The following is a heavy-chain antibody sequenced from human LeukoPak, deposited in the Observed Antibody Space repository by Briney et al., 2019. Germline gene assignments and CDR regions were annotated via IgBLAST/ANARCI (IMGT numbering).Heavy chain of an antibody. CDR1: GFTFSSYA. CDR2: ISGSGGST. CDR3: ARGWHHGMDV. J-gene: IGHJ6*02. V-gene: IGHV3-23*01. Sequence: PGGSLRLSCAASGFTFSSYAMSWVRQAPGKGLEWVSGISGSGGSTYYADSVKGRFTSSRDNFENTLYLQMNSLRAEDTAVYYCARGWHHGMDVWGQGTTVTVSS.